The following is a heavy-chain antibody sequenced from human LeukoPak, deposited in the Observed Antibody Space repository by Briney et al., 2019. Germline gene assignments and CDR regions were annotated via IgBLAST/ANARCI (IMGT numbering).Heavy chain of an antibody. Sequence: SETLSLPCAVYGGSFSLYYWSWIRQPPGKGLVWIREINRGGSTNYRPSLKSRVTISLDKSKKHASTKLSPVTAADAAIYCCGVSTTKAFTRTIDYWGQGTLVTVSS. CDR3: GVSTTKAFTRTIDY. CDR1: GGSFSLYY. J-gene: IGHJ4*02. D-gene: IGHD1-1*01. V-gene: IGHV4-34*01. CDR2: INRGGST.